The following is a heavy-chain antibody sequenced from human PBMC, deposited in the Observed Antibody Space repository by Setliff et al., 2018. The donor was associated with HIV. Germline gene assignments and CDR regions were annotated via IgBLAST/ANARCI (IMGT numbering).Heavy chain of an antibody. CDR3: ARPSPGTDAFDI. Sequence: PSETLSLTCTVSGGSISSHYWSWIRQPPGKGLEWIGSIYYSGSTNYNPSLKSRVTISVDTSKNQFSLKLSSVTAADTAVYYCARPSPGTDAFDIWGQGTMVTVSS. J-gene: IGHJ3*02. V-gene: IGHV4-59*11. CDR2: IYYSGST. D-gene: IGHD2-2*01. CDR1: GGSISSHY.